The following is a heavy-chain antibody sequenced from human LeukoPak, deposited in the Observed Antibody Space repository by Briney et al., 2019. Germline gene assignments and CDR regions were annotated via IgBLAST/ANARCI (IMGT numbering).Heavy chain of an antibody. CDR2: ISYDGSNK. V-gene: IGHV3-30-3*01. D-gene: IGHD5-18*01. CDR3: ARDRRDGYAYYFDY. Sequence: GGSLRLSCAASGFTFSSYWMTWVRQAPGKGLEWVAVISYDGSNKYYADSVKGRFTISRDNSKNTLYLQMNSLRAEDTAVYYCARDRRDGYAYYFDYWGQGTLVTVSS. CDR1: GFTFSSYW. J-gene: IGHJ4*02.